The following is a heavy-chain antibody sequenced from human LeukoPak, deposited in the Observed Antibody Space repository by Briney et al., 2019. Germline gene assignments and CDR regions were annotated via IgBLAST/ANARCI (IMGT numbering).Heavy chain of an antibody. D-gene: IGHD3-16*01. Sequence: PSETLSLTCTVSGDSISGYYWTWMRQPPGKELEWIGVTYYSGSTHYNPSLKSRVTISPDTSKNQFSLRVTSMTAADTAVYYCAGGEGWLPNYWGQGTLVTISS. CDR1: GDSISGYY. CDR3: AGGEGWLPNY. CDR2: TYYSGST. J-gene: IGHJ4*02. V-gene: IGHV4-59*01.